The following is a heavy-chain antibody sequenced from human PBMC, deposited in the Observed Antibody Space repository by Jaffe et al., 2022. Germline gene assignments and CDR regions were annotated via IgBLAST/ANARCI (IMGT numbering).Heavy chain of an antibody. D-gene: IGHD3-16*02. V-gene: IGHV5-51*01. CDR3: ARHRGYYDYIWGSYRYAAPYYYYYMDV. Sequence: EVQLVQSGAEVKKPGESLKISCKGSGYSFTSYWIGWVRQMPGKGLEWMGIIYPGDSDTRYSPSFQGQVTISADKSISTAYLQWSSLKASDTAMYYCARHRGYYDYIWGSYRYAAPYYYYYMDVWGKGTTVTVSS. CDR2: IYPGDSDT. CDR1: GYSFTSYW. J-gene: IGHJ6*03.